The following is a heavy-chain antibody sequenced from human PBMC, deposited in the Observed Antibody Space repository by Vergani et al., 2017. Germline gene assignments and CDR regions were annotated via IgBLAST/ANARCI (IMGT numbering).Heavy chain of an antibody. CDR3: ARDLLPGTLLLLAY. D-gene: IGHD1-7*01. J-gene: IGHJ4*02. CDR2: ISGSGHTK. CDR1: GFTFSEYY. Sequence: QVQLVESGGGLVKPGGSLRLSCAASGFTFSEYYMTWIRQAPGKGLEWISYISGSGHTKYYADSVKGRFAISRDNAKNSLYLQMNNLRVEDTAVYYCARDLLPGTLLLLAYWGQGTLISVSS. V-gene: IGHV3-11*04.